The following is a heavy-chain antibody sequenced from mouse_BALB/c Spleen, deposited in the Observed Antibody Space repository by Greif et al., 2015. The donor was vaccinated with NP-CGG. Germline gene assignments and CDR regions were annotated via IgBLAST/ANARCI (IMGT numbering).Heavy chain of an antibody. D-gene: IGHD1-1*01. CDR1: GYTFTDYN. V-gene: IGHV1S29*02. CDR2: IYPYNGGT. Sequence: EVQLQQSGPELVKPGASVKISCKASGYTFTDYNMHWVKQSHGKSLEWIGYIYPYNGGTGYNQKFKSKATLTVDNSSSTAYMELRSLTSEDSAVYYCARGDGSSSDWYFDVWGAGTTVTVSS. CDR3: ARGDGSSSDWYFDV. J-gene: IGHJ1*01.